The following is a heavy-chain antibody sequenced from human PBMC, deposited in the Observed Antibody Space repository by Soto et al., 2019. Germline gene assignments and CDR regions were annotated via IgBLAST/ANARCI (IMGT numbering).Heavy chain of an antibody. J-gene: IGHJ2*01. D-gene: IGHD3-22*01. Sequence: QVQLVQSGAEVKKPGSSVKVSSKASGGTFSSYAISWVRQAPGQGLEWMGGIIPIFGTANYAQKFQGRVTITADESTSTAYMELSSLRSEDTAVYYCARVRDSSGFDRRYWYSDLWGRGTLVTVSS. CDR3: ARVRDSSGFDRRYWYSDL. CDR2: IIPIFGTA. CDR1: GGTFSSYA. V-gene: IGHV1-69*12.